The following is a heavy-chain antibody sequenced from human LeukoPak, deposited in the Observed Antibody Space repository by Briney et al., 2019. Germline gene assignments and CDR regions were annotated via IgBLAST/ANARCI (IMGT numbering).Heavy chain of an antibody. CDR1: GTTISSYS. CDR2: ISSTGSYI. CDR3: ARASSGWAVDLYYFDY. V-gene: IGHV3-21*01. J-gene: IGHJ4*02. Sequence: WVPLKPTCIASGTTISSYSMNRVRQPPGKGLEWVSSISSTGSYIYYADSVKRRFTISRDNAKKSLYLQMNSLRAEDTAVYYCARASSGWAVDLYYFDYWGQGTLVTVSS. D-gene: IGHD6-19*01.